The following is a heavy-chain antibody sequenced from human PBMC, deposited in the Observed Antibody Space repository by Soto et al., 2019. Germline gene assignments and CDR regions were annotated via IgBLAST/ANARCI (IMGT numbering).Heavy chain of an antibody. V-gene: IGHV1-3*01. D-gene: IGHD3-3*01. CDR1: GYTFTSYA. CDR2: INAGNGNT. CDR3: ARDRALFGADRNWFDP. J-gene: IGHJ5*02. Sequence: GASVKVSCKASGYTFTSYAMHWVRQAPGQRLEWMGWINAGNGNTKYSQKFQGRVTITRDTSASTAYMELSSLRSEDTAVYYCARDRALFGADRNWFDPWGQGTRVTVAS.